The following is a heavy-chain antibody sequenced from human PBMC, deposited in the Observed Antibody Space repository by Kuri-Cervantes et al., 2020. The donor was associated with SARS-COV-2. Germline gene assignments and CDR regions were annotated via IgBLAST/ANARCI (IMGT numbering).Heavy chain of an antibody. J-gene: IGHJ6*02. CDR1: GFNFRSYG. CDR3: TREGIQLWVGIYYYYYGMDV. CDR2: IGYDGSKK. V-gene: IGHV3-33*08. Sequence: GESLKISCAASGFNFRSYGRHLVRQAPGEGLGWVAVIGYDGSKKYYADSLKGRFTIPRDNSENTLYLQIKSLRAEDTAVYYCTREGIQLWVGIYYYYYGMDVWGQGTTVTVSS. D-gene: IGHD5-18*01.